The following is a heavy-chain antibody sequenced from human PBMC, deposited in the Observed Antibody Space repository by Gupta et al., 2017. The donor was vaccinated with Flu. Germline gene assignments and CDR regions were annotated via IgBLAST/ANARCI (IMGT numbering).Heavy chain of an antibody. D-gene: IGHD6-6*01. CDR3: ATSSSIAATYYYYMDV. CDR2: IIPIFGTA. J-gene: IGHJ6*03. Sequence: QVQLVQSGAEVKKPGSSVKVSCKASGGTFSSYAISWVRQAPGQGLEWMGGIIPIFGTANYAQKFQGRVTITADESTSTAYMELSSLRSEDTAVYYCATSSSIAATYYYYMDVWGKGTTVTVSS. V-gene: IGHV1-69*01. CDR1: GGTFSSYA.